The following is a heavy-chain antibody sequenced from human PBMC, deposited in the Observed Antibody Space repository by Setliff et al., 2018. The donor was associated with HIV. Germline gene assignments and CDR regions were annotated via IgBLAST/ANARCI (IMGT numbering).Heavy chain of an antibody. CDR1: SDSISSSY. J-gene: IGHJ5*02. D-gene: IGHD2-21*02. CDR3: ASAGPYCGDDCPYNWLTP. Sequence: PSETLSLTCTVSSDSISSSYWTWIRQPPGQGLEWIGYVHHSWSTKYNASLRIRGTMSVDTSKNMFYLTLRAVTAADTAVYYCASAGPYCGDDCPYNWLTPWGQGTLFTVSS. CDR2: VHHSWST. V-gene: IGHV4-59*01.